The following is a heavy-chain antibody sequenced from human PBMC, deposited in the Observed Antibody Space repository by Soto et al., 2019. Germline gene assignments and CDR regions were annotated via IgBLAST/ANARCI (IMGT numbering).Heavy chain of an antibody. J-gene: IGHJ5*02. CDR2: VNPNTGVT. V-gene: IGHV1-2*02. CDR3: TTLRLDP. D-gene: IGHD3-9*01. Sequence: ASVKVSCKASGYTFTAFYMNWVRQAPGQGLEWMGWVNPNTGVTKYAQKFQGRVTMTRDTSINTAYMELSGLTSDDTAVYYCTTLRLDPWGQGTMVTVSS. CDR1: GYTFTAFY.